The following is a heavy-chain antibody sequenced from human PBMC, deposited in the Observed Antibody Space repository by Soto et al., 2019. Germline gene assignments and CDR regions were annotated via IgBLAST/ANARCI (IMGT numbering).Heavy chain of an antibody. CDR3: ARVSSGWYYWFDP. Sequence: ASVKVSCKASGYTFTSYGISWVRQAPGQGLEWMGWISAYNGNTKYAQKLQGRVTMTTDTSTSTAYMELRSLRSDDTAVYYCARVSSGWYYWFDPWAQRTPVTVSS. CDR1: GYTFTSYG. J-gene: IGHJ5*02. V-gene: IGHV1-18*01. CDR2: ISAYNGNT. D-gene: IGHD6-19*01.